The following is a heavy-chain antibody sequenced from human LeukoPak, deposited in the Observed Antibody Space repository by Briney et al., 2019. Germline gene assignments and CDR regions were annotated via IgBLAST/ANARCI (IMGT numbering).Heavy chain of an antibody. Sequence: GGSLRLSCAASGFTFSSAWMTWVRQAPGKGLEWVGHISNKTNGGTTDYAAPVKGRFIISRDDSKNTLYLQMNSLRTEDTAVYYCARGFCNSASCYQGPFDFWGQGTLVTVSS. J-gene: IGHJ4*02. V-gene: IGHV3-15*01. CDR2: ISNKTNGGTT. D-gene: IGHD2-2*01. CDR1: GFTFSSAW. CDR3: ARGFCNSASCYQGPFDF.